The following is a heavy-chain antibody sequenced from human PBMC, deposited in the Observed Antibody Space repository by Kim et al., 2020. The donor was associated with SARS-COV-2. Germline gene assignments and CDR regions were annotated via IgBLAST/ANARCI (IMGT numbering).Heavy chain of an antibody. CDR1: GFTFSDYY. CDR3: ARVGYDYVWGSYRDYYYYYRRDV. J-gene: IGHJ6*02. V-gene: IGHV3-11*05. Sequence: GGSLRLSCAASGFTFSDYYMSWIRQAPGKGLEWVSYISSSSSYTNYADSVKGRFTISRDNAKNSLYLQMNSLRAEDTAVYYCARVGYDYVWGSYRDYYYYYRRDVWGQVTTVTVSS. D-gene: IGHD3-16*02. CDR2: ISSSSSYT.